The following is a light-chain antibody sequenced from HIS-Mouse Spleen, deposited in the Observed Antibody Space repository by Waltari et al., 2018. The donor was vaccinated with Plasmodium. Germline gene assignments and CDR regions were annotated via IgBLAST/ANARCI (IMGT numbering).Light chain of an antibody. CDR3: CSYAGSYTLV. Sequence: QSALTQPRSVSGSPGQSVTISCTGTSSDVGGYNYVSWYQQHPGQAPKLMIYDVSKRPSGVPGRVSGSKSGNTASLTISVLQAGDEADYYCCSYAGSYTLVFGGGTKLTVL. J-gene: IGLJ2*01. CDR1: SSDVGGYNY. CDR2: DVS. V-gene: IGLV2-11*01.